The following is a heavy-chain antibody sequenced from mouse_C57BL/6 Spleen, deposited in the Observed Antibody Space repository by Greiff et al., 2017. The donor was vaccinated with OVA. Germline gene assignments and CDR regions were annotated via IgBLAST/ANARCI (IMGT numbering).Heavy chain of an antibody. V-gene: IGHV5-17*01. D-gene: IGHD1-1*01. CDR2: ISSGSSTI. J-gene: IGHJ4*01. Sequence: EVKLVESGGGLVKPGGSLKLSCAASGFTFSDYGMHWVRQAPEKGLEWVAYISSGSSTIYYADTVKGRFTISRDNAQNTLFLQMTSLRSEDTAMYYCARTPSTTVVAPYYAMDYWGQGTSVTVSS. CDR3: ARTPSTTVVAPYYAMDY. CDR1: GFTFSDYG.